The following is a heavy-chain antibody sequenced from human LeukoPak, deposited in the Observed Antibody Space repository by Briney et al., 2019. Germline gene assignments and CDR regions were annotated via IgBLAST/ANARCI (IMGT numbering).Heavy chain of an antibody. CDR1: GYTFTTYG. V-gene: IGHV1-18*01. CDR3: AREYSSSWCHDY. J-gene: IGHJ4*02. Sequence: GAPGKLSCKASGYTFTTYGISSVRQAPGHGLEWMGWISAYNGNTNYAQKLQGRVTMTTDTSTSTAYIGLRRLRSYDTAAYYCAREYSSSWCHDYWGQGTLVTVSS. CDR2: ISAYNGNT. D-gene: IGHD6-13*01.